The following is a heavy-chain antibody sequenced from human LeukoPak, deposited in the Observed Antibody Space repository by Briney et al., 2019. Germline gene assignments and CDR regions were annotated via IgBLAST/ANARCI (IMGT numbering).Heavy chain of an antibody. V-gene: IGHV4-61*02. D-gene: IGHD3-3*01. J-gene: IGHJ3*02. Sequence: SETPSLTCTVSGGSISSGSYYWSWIRQPAGKGLEWIGRIYTSGSANYNPSLKSRVTISVDTSKNQFSLKLSSVTAADTAVYYCARANFWSGYMDDAFDIWGQGTMVTVSS. CDR1: GGSISSGSYY. CDR2: IYTSGSA. CDR3: ARANFWSGYMDDAFDI.